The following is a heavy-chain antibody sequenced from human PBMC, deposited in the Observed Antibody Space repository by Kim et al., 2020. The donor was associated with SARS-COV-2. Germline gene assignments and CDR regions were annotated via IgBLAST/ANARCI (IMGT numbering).Heavy chain of an antibody. J-gene: IGHJ3*02. V-gene: IGHV3-23*01. Sequence: GGSLRLSCAASGFTFSTYVMNWVRQTPGKGLEWVSCIFGDGGATFYADSVKGRFTISRDNSKNTLYLQMNALRVEDTAIYYCAREGPTAATGAGGFDIWG. CDR2: IFGDGGAT. D-gene: IGHD6-13*01. CDR3: AREGPTAATGAGGFDI. CDR1: GFTFSTYV.